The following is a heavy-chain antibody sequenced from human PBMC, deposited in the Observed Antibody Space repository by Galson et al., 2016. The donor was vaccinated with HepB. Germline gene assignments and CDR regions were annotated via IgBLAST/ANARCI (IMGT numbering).Heavy chain of an antibody. D-gene: IGHD3-22*01. J-gene: IGHJ4*02. CDR1: GFSFTSVW. V-gene: IGHV3-15*01. Sequence: SLRLSCAGSGFSFTSVWMSWVRQAPGKGLEWVGRIKSVIDGETKDYAKPVRGRFAITRDDTKNTLYLQMNSLKIEDTAIYYCTTDPPGPYYYETSGYYRTSHYWGQGTLVTVST. CDR2: IKSVIDGETK. CDR3: TTDPPGPYYYETSGYYRTSHY.